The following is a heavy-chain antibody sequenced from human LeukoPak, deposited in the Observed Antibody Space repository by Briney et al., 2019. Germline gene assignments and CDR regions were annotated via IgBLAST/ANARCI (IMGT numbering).Heavy chain of an antibody. CDR3: ARPYGIGWSGLEH. V-gene: IGHV3-7*01. CDR2: IKQDGSEK. J-gene: IGHJ4*02. Sequence: GSLRLSCAASGFTFSSYWVSWVRQAPGKGLEWVANIKQDGSEKYYVDSVKGRFTISRDSAKNSVFLQMNSLRAEDTAVYHCARPYGIGWSGLEHWGRGTLVTVSS. D-gene: IGHD6-19*01. CDR1: GFTFSSYW.